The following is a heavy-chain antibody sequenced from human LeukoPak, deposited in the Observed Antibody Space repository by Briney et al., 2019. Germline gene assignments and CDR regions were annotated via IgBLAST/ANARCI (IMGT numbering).Heavy chain of an antibody. D-gene: IGHD5-24*01. CDR2: IGTTI. Sequence: GGSLRLSCAASGFTFSDSYMAWIRQAPGKGLECVSYIGTTINYADSVKGRFTISRDNAKNSLYLQMNSLRDEDTAIYYCAREPRRGDGYNYDYWGQGVLVTVSS. J-gene: IGHJ4*02. V-gene: IGHV3-11*01. CDR3: AREPRRGDGYNYDY. CDR1: GFTFSDSY.